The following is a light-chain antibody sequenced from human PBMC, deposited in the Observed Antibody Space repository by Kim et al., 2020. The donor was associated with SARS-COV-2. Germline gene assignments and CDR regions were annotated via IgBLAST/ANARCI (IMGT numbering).Light chain of an antibody. CDR3: NSRDSNDNVV. V-gene: IGLV3-19*01. J-gene: IGLJ3*02. CDR1: SLRSYY. Sequence: SSELTQDPAVSVALGQTVRLTCQGDSLRSYYATWYQQKPGQAPILVIYGKNNRPSGIPDRFAGSSSGNTASLTITETQAGDEADYYCNSRDSNDNVVFGG. CDR2: GKN.